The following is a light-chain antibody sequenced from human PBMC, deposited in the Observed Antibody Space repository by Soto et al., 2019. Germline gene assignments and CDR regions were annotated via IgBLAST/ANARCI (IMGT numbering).Light chain of an antibody. Sequence: SYELTQPPSVSVAPGETARITCGGHNIGSKSVHWYQQRPGQAPVVVISYDGDRPSGIPERFSGSNSGNMATLTISGVGAGDEADYYCQVWDFGGDPPAYWVFGGGTKVTVL. J-gene: IGLJ3*02. V-gene: IGLV3-21*04. CDR1: NIGSKS. CDR2: YDG. CDR3: QVWDFGGDPPAYWV.